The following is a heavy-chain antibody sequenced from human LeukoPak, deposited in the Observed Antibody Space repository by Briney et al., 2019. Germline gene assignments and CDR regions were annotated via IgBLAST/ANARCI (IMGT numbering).Heavy chain of an antibody. CDR1: GFTFSSFS. CDR2: ISSSSSTI. CDR3: ARVWFRDYYDY. Sequence: PGGSLRLSCAASGFTFSSFSMNWVRQAPGKGLEWVSYISSSSSTIYYADSVKGRFTVSRDNAKNSLNLQMNSLRAEDTAVYYCARVWFRDYYDYWGQGTLVTVSS. D-gene: IGHD3-10*01. J-gene: IGHJ4*02. V-gene: IGHV3-48*01.